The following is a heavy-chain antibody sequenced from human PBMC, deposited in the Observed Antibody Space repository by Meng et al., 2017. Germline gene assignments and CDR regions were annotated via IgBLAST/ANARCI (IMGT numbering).Heavy chain of an antibody. D-gene: IGHD7-27*01. V-gene: IGHV1-69*01. CDR3: ASNDGTGDRTGGDY. CDR1: ASHFSDYP. CDR2: IIPIFGTA. J-gene: IGHJ4*02. Sequence: VAVGAGVKKSGPCGTATSKAYASHFSDYPYSWGRTAPGQGLEWMGGIIPIFGTAKNTQKFQGRVTFTADESTSTAYMELSSLRSEDTAVYYCASNDGTGDRTGGDYWGQGTLVTVSS.